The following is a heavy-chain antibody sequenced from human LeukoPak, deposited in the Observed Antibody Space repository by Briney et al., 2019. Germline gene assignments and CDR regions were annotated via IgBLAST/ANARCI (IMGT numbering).Heavy chain of an antibody. Sequence: LSETLSLTCAVYGGSFSGYYWIWIRQPPGKGLEWIGEINHSGSSNYNPSLKSRVTISVDTSKNQFSLKVSSVTAADTAVYYCARGDSSGWYYFDYWGQGTLVTVSS. D-gene: IGHD6-19*01. CDR2: INHSGSS. J-gene: IGHJ4*02. CDR3: ARGDSSGWYYFDY. CDR1: GGSFSGYY. V-gene: IGHV4-34*01.